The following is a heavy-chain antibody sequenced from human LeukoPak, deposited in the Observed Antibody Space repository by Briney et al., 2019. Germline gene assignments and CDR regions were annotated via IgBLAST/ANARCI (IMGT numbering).Heavy chain of an antibody. Sequence: GGSLRLSCAASGFTFSSYATHWVRQAPGKGLEWVAVISYDGSNKYYADSVKGRFTVSRDNSKNTLYLQMNSLRAEDTAVYYCARDVELWGAFDIWGQGTMVTVSS. CDR1: GFTFSSYA. D-gene: IGHD1-7*01. CDR2: ISYDGSNK. CDR3: ARDVELWGAFDI. V-gene: IGHV3-30*01. J-gene: IGHJ3*02.